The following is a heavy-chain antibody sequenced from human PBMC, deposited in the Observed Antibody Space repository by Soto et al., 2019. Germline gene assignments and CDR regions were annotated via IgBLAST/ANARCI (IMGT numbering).Heavy chain of an antibody. J-gene: IGHJ4*02. Sequence: PSQTLSLTCAISGDGVSSNSAAWNWIRQSPSRGLEWLGRTYYRSQWLNDYADSVKSRITIKPDTSKNQFSLELDSVTPEDTAVYYCAREKSYYHDSSGPFDYWGLGTLLTLSS. CDR3: AREKSYYHDSSGPFDY. CDR2: TYYRSQWLN. D-gene: IGHD3-22*01. V-gene: IGHV6-1*01. CDR1: GDGVSSNSAA.